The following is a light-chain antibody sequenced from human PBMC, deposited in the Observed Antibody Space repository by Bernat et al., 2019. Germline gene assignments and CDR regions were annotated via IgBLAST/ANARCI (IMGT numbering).Light chain of an antibody. Sequence: DIQMTQSPSTLSASVGDRVTITCRASQSISSWLAWYQQKPGKAPKLPIYKASSLESGVPSRFSGSGSGTEFTLTISSLQPDDFATYYCLQYNSNSFCQGTKLEIK. CDR2: KAS. CDR3: LQYNSNS. J-gene: IGKJ2*01. V-gene: IGKV1-5*03. CDR1: QSISSW.